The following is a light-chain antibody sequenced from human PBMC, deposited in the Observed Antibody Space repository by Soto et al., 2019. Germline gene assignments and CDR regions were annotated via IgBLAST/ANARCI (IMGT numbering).Light chain of an antibody. J-gene: IGLJ2*01. CDR2: EVS. V-gene: IGLV2-14*01. CDR1: SSDIGKYNY. CDR3: SSLTTTTTVL. Sequence: QSALTQPASVSGSPGQSITISCTGTSSDIGKYNYVSWYQQHPGRAPKVMIYEVSNRPSEISNRFSGSKSGNTASLTISGLQAEDEADYYCSSLTTTTTVLFGGGTQLTVL.